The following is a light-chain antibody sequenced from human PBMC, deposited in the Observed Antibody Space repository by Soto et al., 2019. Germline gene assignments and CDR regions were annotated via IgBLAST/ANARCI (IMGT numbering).Light chain of an antibody. V-gene: IGKV1-5*01. CDR2: DAT. CDR3: QQYNSYWT. Sequence: DVQMTQSPSTLSASVGDRVTITCRASQRVNSWLAWYQQKPGKAPKLLIYDATSLESGVPSRFSGSRSGTEFTPTISSLQPDDSATYYCQQYNSYWTFGQGTRVEIK. CDR1: QRVNSW. J-gene: IGKJ1*01.